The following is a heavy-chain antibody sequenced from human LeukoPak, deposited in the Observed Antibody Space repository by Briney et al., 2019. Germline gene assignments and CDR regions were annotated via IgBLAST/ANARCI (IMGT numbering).Heavy chain of an antibody. CDR1: GFTFSTYW. Sequence: GGSLRLSCAASGFTFSTYWMHWVRQAPGKGLVWVSCINSDGSSTSYADSVKGRFTISRGNAKNTLYLQMNSLRAEDTAVYYCARGLTTLTTSVDYWGQGTLVTVSS. D-gene: IGHD4-17*01. V-gene: IGHV3-74*01. CDR2: INSDGSST. CDR3: ARGLTTLTTSVDY. J-gene: IGHJ4*02.